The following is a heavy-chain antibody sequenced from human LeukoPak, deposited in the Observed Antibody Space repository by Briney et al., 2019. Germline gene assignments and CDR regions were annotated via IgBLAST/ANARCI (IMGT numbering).Heavy chain of an antibody. D-gene: IGHD2-2*01. V-gene: IGHV4-39*01. J-gene: IGHJ5*02. CDR1: GGSFSGYY. CDR3: ARDYCSSTSCCGFDP. Sequence: SETLSLTCAVYGGSFSGYYWGWIRQPPGKGLEWIGSIYYSGSTYYNPSLKSRVTISVDTSKNQFSLKLSSVTAADTAVYYCARDYCSSTSCCGFDPWGQGTLVTVSS. CDR2: IYYSGST.